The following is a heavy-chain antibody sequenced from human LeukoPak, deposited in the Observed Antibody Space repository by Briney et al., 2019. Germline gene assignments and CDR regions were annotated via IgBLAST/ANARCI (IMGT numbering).Heavy chain of an antibody. CDR3: ARPAERGYSYGLDF. CDR1: GDSISSYY. D-gene: IGHD5-18*01. J-gene: IGHJ3*01. Sequence: PSETLSLTCTVSGDSISSYYWSWIRQPPGKALEWIGYIYYSGSTNYNPSLKSRVTISLDTSKNQVSLNLSSVTAADTAVYYCARPAERGYSYGLDFWGPGTMVTVSS. CDR2: IYYSGST. V-gene: IGHV4-59*01.